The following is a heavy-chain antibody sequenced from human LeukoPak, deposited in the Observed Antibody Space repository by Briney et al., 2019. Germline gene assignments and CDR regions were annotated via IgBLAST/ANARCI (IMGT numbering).Heavy chain of an antibody. CDR3: ARELFSGSYYNPFDY. CDR1: GFTFSSYC. D-gene: IGHD3-10*01. CDR2: INSDGSTT. V-gene: IGHV3-74*01. J-gene: IGHJ4*02. Sequence: QPGGSLTLSCAASGFTFSSYCMHWVRQAPGKGLVWVSRINSDGSTTSYADSVKGRFTISRDNAKNTLYLQMNSLRAEDTAVYYCARELFSGSYYNPFDYWGQGTLVTVSS.